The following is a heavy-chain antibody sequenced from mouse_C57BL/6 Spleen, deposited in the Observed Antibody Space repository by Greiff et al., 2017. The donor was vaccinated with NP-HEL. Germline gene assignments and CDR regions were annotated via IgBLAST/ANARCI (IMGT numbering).Heavy chain of an antibody. D-gene: IGHD2-2*01. V-gene: IGHV1-18*01. Sequence: EVKLQESGPELVKPGASVKIPCKASGYTFPDYNMDWVKQSHGKSLEWIGDINPNNGGTIYNQKFKGKATLTVDKSSSTAYMELRSLTSEDTAVYYCARKGYGYDYWGQGTTLTVSS. J-gene: IGHJ2*01. CDR3: ARKGYGYDY. CDR2: INPNNGGT. CDR1: GYTFPDYN.